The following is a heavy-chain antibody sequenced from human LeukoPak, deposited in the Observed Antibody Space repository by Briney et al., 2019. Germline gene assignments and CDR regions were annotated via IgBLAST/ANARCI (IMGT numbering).Heavy chain of an antibody. CDR2: IYYGGST. V-gene: IGHV4-39*07. CDR1: GGSITSSPYY. D-gene: IGHD3-22*01. CDR3: ARGPLYDSSGYADY. Sequence: SETLSLTCNVSGGSITSSPYYWGWIRQPPGKGLEWVGSIYYGGSTYYNPSLKSRVTISVDTSKNQFSLKLSSVTAADTAVYYCARGPLYDSSGYADYWGQGTLVTVSS. J-gene: IGHJ4*02.